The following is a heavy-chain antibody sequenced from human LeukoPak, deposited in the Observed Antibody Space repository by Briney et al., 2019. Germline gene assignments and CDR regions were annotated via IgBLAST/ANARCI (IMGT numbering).Heavy chain of an antibody. J-gene: IGHJ3*02. CDR1: GFTFSSYG. CDR3: AKDQESNYYDSSGFDAFDI. V-gene: IGHV3-30*18. CDR2: ISYVGSNK. D-gene: IGHD3-22*01. Sequence: GRSLRLSCAASGFTFSSYGMHWVRQAPGKGLEWVAVISYVGSNKYYADSVKGRFTISRDNSKNTLYLQMNSPRAEDTAVYYCAKDQESNYYDSSGFDAFDIWGQGTMVTVSS.